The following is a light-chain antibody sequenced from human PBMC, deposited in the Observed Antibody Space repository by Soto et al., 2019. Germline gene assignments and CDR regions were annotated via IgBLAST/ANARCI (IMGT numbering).Light chain of an antibody. CDR3: QQYNSYST. Sequence: DIQMTQSPSTLSASVGDRVTITCRASQSISSWLAWYHQKPGKAPKLLIYKASSLESGVPSSFSGSGSGTEFTLTISSLQPDDVAIYYCQQYNSYSTFGQGTKVEIK. CDR1: QSISSW. J-gene: IGKJ1*01. CDR2: KAS. V-gene: IGKV1-5*03.